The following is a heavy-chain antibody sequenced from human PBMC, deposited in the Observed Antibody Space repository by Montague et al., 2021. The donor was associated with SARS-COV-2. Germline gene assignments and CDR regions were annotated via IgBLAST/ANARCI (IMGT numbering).Heavy chain of an antibody. CDR1: VFCNSGYD. J-gene: IGHJ4*02. CDR2: FYLSGNT. Sequence: SETLSLTCTGSVFCNSGYDWNWIRLYPGKHLESYGVFYLSGNTKYNPSLKSRVTISGDTSKNQFSLKLSSVTTADTAVYYCARSGAVPMDWGQGTLVTVS. V-gene: IGHV4-59*03. CDR3: ARSGAVPMD. D-gene: IGHD3-10*01.